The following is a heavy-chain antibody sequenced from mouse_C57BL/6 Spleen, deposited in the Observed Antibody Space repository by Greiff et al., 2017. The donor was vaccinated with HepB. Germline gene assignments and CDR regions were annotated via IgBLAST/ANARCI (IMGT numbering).Heavy chain of an antibody. Sequence: EVHLVESGGGLVKPGGSLKLSCAASGFTFSDYGMHWVRQAPEKGLEWVAYISSGSSTIYYADTVKGRFTISRDNAKNTLFLQMTSLRSEDTAMYYCARPLRDYAMDYWGQGTSVTVSS. J-gene: IGHJ4*01. CDR2: ISSGSSTI. CDR1: GFTFSDYG. CDR3: ARPLRDYAMDY. V-gene: IGHV5-17*01. D-gene: IGHD1-1*01.